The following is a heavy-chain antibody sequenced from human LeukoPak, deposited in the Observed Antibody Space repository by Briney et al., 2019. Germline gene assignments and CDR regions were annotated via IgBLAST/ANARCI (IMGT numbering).Heavy chain of an antibody. CDR3: AREGGVARPGLDY. J-gene: IGHJ4*02. CDR1: GGSISNHY. D-gene: IGHD6-6*01. V-gene: IGHV4-59*11. CDR2: IYSSGST. Sequence: SSETLSLTCSVSGGSISNHYWSRIRQAPGKTLEYIGNIYSSGSTYYNPSLKSRLTISLDTSQNQFSLRLTSVGAADTAVYYCAREGGVARPGLDYWGQGTLVAVSS.